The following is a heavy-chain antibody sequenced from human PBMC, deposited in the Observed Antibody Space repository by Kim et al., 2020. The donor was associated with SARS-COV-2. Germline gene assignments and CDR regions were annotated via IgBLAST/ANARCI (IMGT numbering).Heavy chain of an antibody. D-gene: IGHD6-13*01. Sequence: GGSLRLSCAASGFTFSSYGMHWVRQAPGKGLEWVAVISYDGSNKYYADSVKGRFTISRDNSKNTLYLQMNSLRAEDTAVYYCARDQSAGYSSSWNDYWGQRTLVTVSS. CDR3: ARDQSAGYSSSWNDY. J-gene: IGHJ4*02. V-gene: IGHV3-33*05. CDR2: ISYDGSNK. CDR1: GFTFSSYG.